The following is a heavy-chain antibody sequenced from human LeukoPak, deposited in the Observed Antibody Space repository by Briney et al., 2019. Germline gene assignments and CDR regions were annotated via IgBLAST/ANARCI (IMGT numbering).Heavy chain of an antibody. J-gene: IGHJ4*02. V-gene: IGHV3-11*01. CDR3: AKGGGYYYDSSGYYYNTYYFDY. Sequence: PGGSLRLSCAASGFTFSDYYMSWIRQAPGKGLEWVSYISSSGSTIYYADSVKGRFTISRDNAKNSLYLQMNSLRAEDTAVYYCAKGGGYYYDSSGYYYNTYYFDYWGQGTLVTVSS. CDR1: GFTFSDYY. CDR2: ISSSGSTI. D-gene: IGHD3-22*01.